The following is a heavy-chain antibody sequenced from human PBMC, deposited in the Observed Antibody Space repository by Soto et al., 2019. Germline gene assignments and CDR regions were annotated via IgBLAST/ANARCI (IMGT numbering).Heavy chain of an antibody. CDR3: ARGRGSTGYLGREHYFDY. V-gene: IGHV3-66*01. J-gene: IGHJ4*02. D-gene: IGHD2-2*01. CDR2: IDIGGNT. Sequence: EVQVVESGGGLVQPGGSLRLSCAASGFSVTNNYMNWVRQAPGKGLEWVSIIDIGGNTYYEDSVKDRFTISRDNSRNTLHLHMDSLRAEDTAVYYCARGRGSTGYLGREHYFDYWGQGTLVTVSP. CDR1: GFSVTNNY.